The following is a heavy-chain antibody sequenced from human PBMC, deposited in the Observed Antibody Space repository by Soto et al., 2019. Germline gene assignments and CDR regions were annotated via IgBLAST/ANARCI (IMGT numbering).Heavy chain of an antibody. D-gene: IGHD3-22*01. J-gene: IGHJ3*02. CDR2: ISYDGSNK. CDR1: GFTFSSYG. CDR3: AKEYYYDSPTSAFDI. Sequence: GGSLRLSCAASGFTFSSYGMHWVRQAPGKGLEWVAVISYDGSNKYYADSVKGRFTISRDNSKNTLYLQMNSLRAEDTAVYYCAKEYYYDSPTSAFDIWGQGTMVTVSS. V-gene: IGHV3-30*18.